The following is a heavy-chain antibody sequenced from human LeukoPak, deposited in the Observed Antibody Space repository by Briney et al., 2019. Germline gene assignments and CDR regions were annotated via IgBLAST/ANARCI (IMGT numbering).Heavy chain of an antibody. Sequence: GASVKVSCKASGYSFKSHTMNWVRQAPGQGPEWMGWIDTNTGNPTYALGFTGRFVFSLDTSVSTAYLQISSLKAEDTAVYYCARAGWARSINDICDYWGQGTLVTVSS. J-gene: IGHJ4*02. CDR2: IDTNTGNP. V-gene: IGHV7-4-1*02. D-gene: IGHD3-9*01. CDR3: ARAGWARSINDICDY. CDR1: GYSFKSHT.